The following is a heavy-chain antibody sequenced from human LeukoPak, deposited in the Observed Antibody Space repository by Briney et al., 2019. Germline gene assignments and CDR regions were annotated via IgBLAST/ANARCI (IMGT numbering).Heavy chain of an antibody. CDR1: GFTFKNYA. CDR3: ARERSGSGWSGFDY. J-gene: IGHJ4*02. Sequence: AGGSLRLSCAASGFTFKNYAMHWVRQAPGKGLEWVAVISYDGRRQYYADFLEGRFTISRDNTKNTVSLQMSSLRTDDTAVYFCARERSGSGWSGFDYWGQGTLVTVSS. D-gene: IGHD6-19*01. V-gene: IGHV3-30*15. CDR2: ISYDGRRQ.